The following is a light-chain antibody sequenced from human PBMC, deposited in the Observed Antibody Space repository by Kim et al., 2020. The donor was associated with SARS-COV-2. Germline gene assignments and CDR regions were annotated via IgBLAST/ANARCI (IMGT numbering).Light chain of an antibody. CDR2: DAS. J-gene: IGKJ4*02. V-gene: IGKV1-33*01. CDR3: QQYDNLPR. CDR1: QDISNY. Sequence: SASVGDRVTITCQASQDISNYLNWYQQKPGKAPKLLIYDASNLETGVPSRFSGSGSGTDFTFTISSLQPEDIATYYCQQYDNLPRFGGGTKVDIK.